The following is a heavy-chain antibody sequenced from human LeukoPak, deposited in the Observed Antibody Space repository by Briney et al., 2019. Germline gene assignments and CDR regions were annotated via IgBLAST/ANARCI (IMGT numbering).Heavy chain of an antibody. CDR3: ARAIVVPAAARFALYQKDRRLSGQYYYYYMDV. V-gene: IGHV4-34*01. CDR1: GGSFSGYY. D-gene: IGHD2-2*01. CDR2: INHSGST. Sequence: SETLSLTCAVYGGSFSGYYWSWIRQPPGKGLEWIGEINHSGSTNYNPSLKSRVTISVDTSKNQFSLKLSSVTAADTAVYYCARAIVVPAAARFALYQKDRRLSGQYYYYYMDVWGKGTTVTVSS. J-gene: IGHJ6*03.